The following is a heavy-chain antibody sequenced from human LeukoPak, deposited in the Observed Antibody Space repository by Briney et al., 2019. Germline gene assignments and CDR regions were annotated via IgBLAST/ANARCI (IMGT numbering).Heavy chain of an antibody. CDR3: ARVRDGYNFNRYFDY. CDR1: GGSFSGYY. CDR2: INHSGST. D-gene: IGHD5-24*01. V-gene: IGHV4-34*01. Sequence: SEALSLTCAVYGGSFSGYYWSWIRQPPGKGLEWIGEINHSGSTNYNPSLKSRVTISVDTSKNQFSLKLSSVTAADTAVYYCARVRDGYNFNRYFDYWGQGTLVTVSS. J-gene: IGHJ4*02.